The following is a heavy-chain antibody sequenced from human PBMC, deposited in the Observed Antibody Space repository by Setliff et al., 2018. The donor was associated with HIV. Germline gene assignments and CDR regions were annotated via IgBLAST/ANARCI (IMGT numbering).Heavy chain of an antibody. V-gene: IGHV3-11*04. CDR1: GFTFSDYY. CDR2: ISSSRSTI. CDR3: ARDGGSSPSPVSDYYYYYMDV. Sequence: LRLSCAASGFTFSDYYMSWIRQAPGKGLEWVSYISSSRSTIYYADSVKGRFTISRDNAKNSVYLQMNSLRAEDTAVYYCARDGGSSPSPVSDYYYYYMDVWGKGTTVTVSS. D-gene: IGHD1-26*01. J-gene: IGHJ6*03.